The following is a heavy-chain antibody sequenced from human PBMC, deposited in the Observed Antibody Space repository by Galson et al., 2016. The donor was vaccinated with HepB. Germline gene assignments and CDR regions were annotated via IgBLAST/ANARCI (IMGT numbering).Heavy chain of an antibody. Sequence: SLRLSCAAPGFTFSTYGMSWVRQAPGKGLEWVSVISGSGGSTYYADSVKGRFTISRDNSKNTLYLQRNSLRAEDTAVYYWARVIAMVRGILKQRYYYGMDVWGQGTTVTVSS. CDR1: GFTFSTYG. CDR3: ARVIAMVRGILKQRYYYGMDV. J-gene: IGHJ6*02. CDR2: ISGSGGST. D-gene: IGHD3-10*01. V-gene: IGHV3-23*01.